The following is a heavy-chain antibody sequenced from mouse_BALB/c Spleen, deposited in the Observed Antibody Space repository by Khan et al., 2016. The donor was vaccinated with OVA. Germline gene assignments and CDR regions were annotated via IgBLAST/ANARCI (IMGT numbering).Heavy chain of an antibody. CDR1: GFSLDNYS. J-gene: IGHJ3*01. D-gene: IGHD2-4*01. Sequence: QVQLQQSGPGLVQPSQSLSITCTVSGFSLDNYSVHWIRQSPGKGLEWLGVIWSAGSTDYNAASIYRLTITKDNSRSKVFFKVINMQPNDTATNYCASMSDDYGRCALFSYWGQGTLCTVSA. CDR2: IWSAGST. CDR3: ASMSDDYGRCALFSY. V-gene: IGHV2-2*02.